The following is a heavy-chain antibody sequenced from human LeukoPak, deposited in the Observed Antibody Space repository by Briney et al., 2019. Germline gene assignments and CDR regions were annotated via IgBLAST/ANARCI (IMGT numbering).Heavy chain of an antibody. CDR2: IYYSGST. V-gene: IGHV4-39*07. D-gene: IGHD4-11*01. CDR1: GGSISSSSYY. J-gene: IGHJ4*02. CDR3: ARAAYSNYDY. Sequence: SETLSLTCTVSGGSISSSSYYWGWIRQPPGKGLEWIGSIYYSGSTYYNPSLKSRVTISVDTSKNQFSLKLSSVTAADTAVYYCARAAYSNYDYWGQGTLVTVSS.